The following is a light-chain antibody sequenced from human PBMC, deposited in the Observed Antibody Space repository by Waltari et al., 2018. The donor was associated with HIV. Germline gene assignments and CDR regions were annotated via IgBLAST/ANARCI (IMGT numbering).Light chain of an antibody. V-gene: IGKV3-20*01. CDR1: QSVSSSY. J-gene: IGKJ2*03. CDR2: GAA. CDR3: QQYGSSPC. Sequence: EIVLTQSPGTLSLSPGERATLSCRASQSVSSSYLAWYQQKPGQAPRLLIYGAASRATGIPDRFRGSGSGTDFTLTISRVEPEDFAVDYCQQYGSSPCFGQGTKLESK.